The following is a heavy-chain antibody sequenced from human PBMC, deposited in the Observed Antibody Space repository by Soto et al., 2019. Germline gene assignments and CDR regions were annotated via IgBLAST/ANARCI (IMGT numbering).Heavy chain of an antibody. J-gene: IGHJ4*02. CDR2: IKNKADGGTT. CDR1: GFSFTNAW. D-gene: IGHD6-13*01. Sequence: EVQLVESGGGLVKPGGSLRLSCAASGFSFTNAWMNWVRQAPGKGLEWVDHIKNKADGGTTDYAAPVEGRFTISRDDSKTTVYLQMNSLKTEDTAVYYCTTGYSSSWYYWGQGTLVTVSS. V-gene: IGHV3-15*07. CDR3: TTGYSSSWYY.